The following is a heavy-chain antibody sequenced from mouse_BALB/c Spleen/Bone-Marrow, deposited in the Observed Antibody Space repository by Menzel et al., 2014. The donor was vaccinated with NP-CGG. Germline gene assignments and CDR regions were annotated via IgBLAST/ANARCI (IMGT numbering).Heavy chain of an antibody. CDR1: GFSLTDYG. V-gene: IGHV2-6-7*01. Sequence: VMLVESGPGLVSPSQRLSIPCTVSGFSLTDYGINWVRPPPGKGLEWLGMIWGDGTTDYNSALRSRLSINKDNSRSQVFLKMNSLQTDDTARYYCAREKYGNYYAMGYWGQGTSVTVSS. CDR2: IWGDGTT. J-gene: IGHJ4*01. D-gene: IGHD2-10*02. CDR3: AREKYGNYYAMGY.